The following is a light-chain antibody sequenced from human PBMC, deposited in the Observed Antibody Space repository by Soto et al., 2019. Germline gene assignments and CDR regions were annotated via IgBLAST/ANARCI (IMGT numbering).Light chain of an antibody. CDR2: GAS. V-gene: IGKV3-15*01. J-gene: IGKJ1*01. CDR3: QQHNNWPPWT. Sequence: DIVMTQSPATLSVSPGERATLSCRASQSVGSNLAWYQQKPGQPPRLLIYGASTRAAGIPARFSGSGYGRQFTLTISSLQSEDFAIYHCQQHNNWPPWTFGQGTKVEI. CDR1: QSVGSN.